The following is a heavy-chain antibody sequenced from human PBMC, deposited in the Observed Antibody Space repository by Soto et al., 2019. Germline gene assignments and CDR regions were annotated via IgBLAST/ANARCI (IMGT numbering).Heavy chain of an antibody. CDR1: GFTFSSYA. CDR2: ISGSGGST. J-gene: IGHJ2*01. V-gene: IGHV3-23*01. Sequence: EVQLLESGGGLVQPGGSLRLSCAASGFTFSSYAMSWVRQAPGKGLEWVSAISGSGGSTYYADSVKGRFTISRDNSKNTRYLQMNSLRAEDTAVCYCANSGSSWYRWYFDLWGRGTLVTVSS. D-gene: IGHD6-13*01. CDR3: ANSGSSWYRWYFDL.